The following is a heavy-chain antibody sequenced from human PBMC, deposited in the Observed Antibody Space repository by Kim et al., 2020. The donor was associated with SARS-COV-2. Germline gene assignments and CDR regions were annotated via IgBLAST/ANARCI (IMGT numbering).Heavy chain of an antibody. V-gene: IGHV3-7*04. J-gene: IGHJ5*01. Sequence: GGSLRLSCAASGFTFRSYSMSWVRQAPGKGLEWVANINQDGSEKYNADSVRGRVTISSDNAKNSLYLQMNSLRTEDTAVYDCARARGTGSWGYGSLVTVS. CDR3: ARARGTGS. D-gene: IGHD1-1*01. CDR1: GFTFRSYS. CDR2: INQDGSEK.